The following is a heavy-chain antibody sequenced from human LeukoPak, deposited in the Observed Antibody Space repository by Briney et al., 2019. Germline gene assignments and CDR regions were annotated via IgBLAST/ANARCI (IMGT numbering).Heavy chain of an antibody. CDR1: GFTFSSYW. Sequence: PGGSLRLSCAASGFTFSSYWMSWVRQAPGKGLEWVANIKQDGSEKYYVDSVKGRFTTSRDNAKNSLYLQMNSLRAEDTAVYYCAKNRGAGSHFYYHMNVWGKGTTVTVSS. D-gene: IGHD1-26*01. V-gene: IGHV3-7*01. CDR3: AKNRGAGSHFYYHMNV. J-gene: IGHJ6*03. CDR2: IKQDGSEK.